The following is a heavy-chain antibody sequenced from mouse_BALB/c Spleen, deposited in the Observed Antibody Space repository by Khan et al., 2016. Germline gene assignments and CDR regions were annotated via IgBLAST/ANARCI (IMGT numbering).Heavy chain of an antibody. CDR2: ISPGVGDT. CDR1: GFAFSSYW. J-gene: IGHJ3*01. CDR3: ARGTPLAN. D-gene: IGHD2-14*01. V-gene: IGHV1-80*01. Sequence: QVQLQQSGAELVRPGSSVKISCKASGFAFSSYWMNWVKQRPGQGLEWIGQISPGVGDTNYNGKFKGKATLTADKFFSTAYMQLSVLTSEDSAVYFCARGTPLANWGQGTLVTVSA.